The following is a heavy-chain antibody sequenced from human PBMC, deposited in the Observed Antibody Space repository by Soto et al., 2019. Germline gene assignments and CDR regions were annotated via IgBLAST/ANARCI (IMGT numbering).Heavy chain of an antibody. Sequence: GASVKVSCKASGYTFTSYVIHWVRQAPGQRLECMGWINAGNGNTQYSQMFQGRVTITRDTSASTAYMELSSLRSEDTAVYYCARSITMVRGVLYYGMDVWGQGTTVTVSS. CDR3: ARSITMVRGVLYYGMDV. CDR1: GYTFTSYV. CDR2: INAGNGNT. J-gene: IGHJ6*02. V-gene: IGHV1-3*01. D-gene: IGHD3-10*01.